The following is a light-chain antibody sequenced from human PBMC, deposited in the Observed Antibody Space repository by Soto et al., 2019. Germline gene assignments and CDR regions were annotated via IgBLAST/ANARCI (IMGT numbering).Light chain of an antibody. J-gene: IGKJ2*01. CDR2: ATS. Sequence: DLQMTQSPSSLSASVGDRVTITCRASQSISNYLNWYQQKPGKAPNLLIYATSILQSGVPSRFSGSGSGTDFTLTISSLQPEDFATYYCQQSYSTPYTFGQGTKLEIK. V-gene: IGKV1-39*01. CDR1: QSISNY. CDR3: QQSYSTPYT.